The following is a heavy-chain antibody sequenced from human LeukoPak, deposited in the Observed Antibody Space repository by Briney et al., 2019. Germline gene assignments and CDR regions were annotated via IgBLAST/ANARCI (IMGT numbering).Heavy chain of an antibody. J-gene: IGHJ5*02. CDR2: INHSGST. CDR3: ARWWGFDP. CDR1: GGSISSYY. D-gene: IGHD2-15*01. Sequence: SETLSLTCTVSGGSISSYYWTWIRQPPGKGLEWIGEINHSGSTNYNPSLKSRVTISVDTSNKQFSLKLTSVTAADTAVYYCARWWGFDPWGQGTLVTVSS. V-gene: IGHV4-34*01.